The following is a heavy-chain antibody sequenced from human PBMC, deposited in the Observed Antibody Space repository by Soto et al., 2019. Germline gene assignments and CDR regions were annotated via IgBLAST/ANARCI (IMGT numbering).Heavy chain of an antibody. J-gene: IGHJ6*02. D-gene: IGHD1-1*01. Sequence: QVQLVESGGGVVQPGRSLRLSCAASGFSFSSYGMHWVRQAPGNGLEWVALIWYDGSNKYYADSVKGRFTISRDNSKNTLCLQMNSLRAEDTAVYYCARGTGYYYYAMDVWGQGTTVTVSS. CDR2: IWYDGSNK. CDR3: ARGTGYYYYAMDV. V-gene: IGHV3-33*01. CDR1: GFSFSSYG.